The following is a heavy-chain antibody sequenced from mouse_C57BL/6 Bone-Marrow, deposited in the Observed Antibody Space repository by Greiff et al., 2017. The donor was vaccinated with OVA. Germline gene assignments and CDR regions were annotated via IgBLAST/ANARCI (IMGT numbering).Heavy chain of an antibody. CDR2: LDPSDSYT. D-gene: IGHD1-1*01. Sequence: VQLQQPGAELVMPGASVKLSCKASGYTFTSYWMHWVKQRPGQGLEWIGELDPSDSYTNYNQKFKGKSTLTVDKSSSTAYMQLSSLTSEDSAVYYCASAFITTRYFDVWGTGTTVTVSS. V-gene: IGHV1-69*01. J-gene: IGHJ1*03. CDR3: ASAFITTRYFDV. CDR1: GYTFTSYW.